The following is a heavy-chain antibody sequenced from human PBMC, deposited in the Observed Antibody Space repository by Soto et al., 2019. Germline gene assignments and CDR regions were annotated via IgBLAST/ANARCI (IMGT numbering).Heavy chain of an antibody. Sequence: SAAPCITITKTELKSGRPAPGEGLEWVASISGSGPHIYCADSIKGRFTISRDNAKNSLFLQMNSLRAEDTALYFCARERDSDIFRWHYFESWGQGTRVNVS. CDR2: ISGSGPHI. CDR3: ARERDSDIFRWHYFES. J-gene: IGHJ4*02. D-gene: IGHD3-3*02. V-gene: IGHV3-21*01. CDR1: CITITKTE.